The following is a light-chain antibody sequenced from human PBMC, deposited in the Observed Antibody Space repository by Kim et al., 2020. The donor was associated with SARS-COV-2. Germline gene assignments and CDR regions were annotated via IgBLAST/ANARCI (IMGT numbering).Light chain of an antibody. J-gene: IGLJ1*01. CDR2: EVG. CDR3: SSFADNVHV. V-gene: IGLV2-8*01. CDR1: SSNLGNYNY. Sequence: PGQSITISCTGTSSNLGNYNYVSWYQQQPGKAPRLIIFEVGRRPSGVPDRFSGSKSGNTASLTVSGLQAEDEADYFCSSFADNVHVFGTGTKVTVL.